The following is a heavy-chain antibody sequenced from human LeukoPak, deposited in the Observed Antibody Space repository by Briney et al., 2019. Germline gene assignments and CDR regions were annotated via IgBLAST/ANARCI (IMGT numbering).Heavy chain of an antibody. V-gene: IGHV1-46*01. CDR1: GYTFTTYY. J-gene: IGHJ3*02. CDR2: INPTGGST. D-gene: IGHD3-22*01. CDR3: ARIETDSNGYSLGAFDI. Sequence: ASVKVSCKASGYTFTTYYMHWVRQAPGQGLKWMGIINPTGGSTTYAQKFQGRVTMTRDTSTSTVYMELSSLRSEDTAVYYCARIETDSNGYSLGAFDIWGQGTMVTVSS.